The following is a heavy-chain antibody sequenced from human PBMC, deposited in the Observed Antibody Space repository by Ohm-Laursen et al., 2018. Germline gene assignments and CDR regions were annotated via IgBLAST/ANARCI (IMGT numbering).Heavy chain of an antibody. D-gene: IGHD5-18*01. V-gene: IGHV4-39*01. Sequence: SDTLSLTCTVSGGSISSGGYYWSWIRQPPGKGLEWIGEINHSGSTNYNPSLKSRVTISVDTSKNQFSLKLSSVTAADTAVYYCARHVKDGYRWYFDLWGRGTLVTVSS. CDR1: GGSISSGGYY. CDR3: ARHVKDGYRWYFDL. CDR2: INHSGST. J-gene: IGHJ2*01.